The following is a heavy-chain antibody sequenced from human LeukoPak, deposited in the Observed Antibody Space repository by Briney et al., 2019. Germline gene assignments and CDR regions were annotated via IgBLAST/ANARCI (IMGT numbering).Heavy chain of an antibody. D-gene: IGHD6-19*01. CDR1: GYTLTELS. J-gene: IGHJ5*02. Sequence: GASVKVSCKVSGYTLTELSIHWVRQAPGKGLEWMGGLDPEDGETIYAQKFQGRVTMTEDTSTDTAYMDLSSLRSEDTAVYYCVTGPPRSGFNSPNNWFDPWGQGTLVTVSS. V-gene: IGHV1-24*01. CDR3: VTGPPRSGFNSPNNWFDP. CDR2: LDPEDGET.